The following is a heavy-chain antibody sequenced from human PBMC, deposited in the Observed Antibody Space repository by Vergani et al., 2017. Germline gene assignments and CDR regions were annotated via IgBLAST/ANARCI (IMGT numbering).Heavy chain of an antibody. D-gene: IGHD6-19*01. Sequence: EVQLVESGGGLVQPGGSLRLSCAASGFTFSSYEMNWVRQAPGKGLEWVSAISGSGGSTYYADSVKGRFTISRDNAKNTLYLQMNSLRAEDTAVYYCAKDLLAVAGTYNDYWGQGTLVTVSS. CDR1: GFTFSSYE. CDR3: AKDLLAVAGTYNDY. V-gene: IGHV3-23*04. J-gene: IGHJ4*02. CDR2: ISGSGGST.